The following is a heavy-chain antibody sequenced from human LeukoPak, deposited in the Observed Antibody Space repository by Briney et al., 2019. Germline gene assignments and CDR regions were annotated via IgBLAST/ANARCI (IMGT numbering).Heavy chain of an antibody. CDR1: GFTFSSYS. CDR3: ARGPVRMDV. D-gene: IGHD4-17*01. J-gene: IGHJ6*04. Sequence: GSLRLSCAASGFTFSSYSMNWVRQAPGKGLEWVSYISSSSSTIYYADSVKGRFTISRDNAKNSLYLQMNSLRAEDTAVYYCARGPVRMDVWGKGTTVTVSS. V-gene: IGHV3-48*01. CDR2: ISSSSSTI.